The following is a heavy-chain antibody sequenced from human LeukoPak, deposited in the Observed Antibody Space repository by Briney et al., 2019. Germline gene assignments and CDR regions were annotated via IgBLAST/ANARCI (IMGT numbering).Heavy chain of an antibody. J-gene: IGHJ4*02. CDR1: GFTFSSYA. Sequence: GGSLRLSCAASGFTFSSYAMHWVRQAPGKWLEWVAVISYDGSNKYYADSVKGRFTISRDNSKNTLYLQMNSLRAEDTAVYYCARGRYSYGYALIDYWGQGTLVTVSS. CDR2: ISYDGSNK. V-gene: IGHV3-30-3*01. D-gene: IGHD5-18*01. CDR3: ARGRYSYGYALIDY.